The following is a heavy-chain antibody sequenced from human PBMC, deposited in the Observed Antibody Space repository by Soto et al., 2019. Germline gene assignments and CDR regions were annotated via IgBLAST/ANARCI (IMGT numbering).Heavy chain of an antibody. Sequence: ASVNVSCKAAGYALTIDYMHWVLQAPGQGLEWMGIINPSGGSTSYAEKFHVRVTMASDTATSTVYMELSSLRSEDPAVYYCAREGSYSAYNCGHGIQLWSFDFWAEGALVTVSS. CDR1: GYALTIDY. D-gene: IGHD5-12*01. CDR2: INPSGGST. J-gene: IGHJ4*02. CDR3: AREGSYSAYNCGHGIQLWSFDF. V-gene: IGHV1-46*01.